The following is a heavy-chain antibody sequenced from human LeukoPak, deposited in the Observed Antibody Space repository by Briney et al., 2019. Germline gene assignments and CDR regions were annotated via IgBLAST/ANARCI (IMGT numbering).Heavy chain of an antibody. J-gene: IGHJ6*02. Sequence: ASVKVSCKASGYTFTCYDINWVRQATGQGLEWMGWMNPNSGNTGYAQKFQGRVTMTRNTSISTAYMELSSLRSEDTAVYYCAREDSGYDLNYYYYGMDVWGQGTTVTVSS. V-gene: IGHV1-8*01. D-gene: IGHD5-12*01. CDR2: MNPNSGNT. CDR3: AREDSGYDLNYYYYGMDV. CDR1: GYTFTCYD.